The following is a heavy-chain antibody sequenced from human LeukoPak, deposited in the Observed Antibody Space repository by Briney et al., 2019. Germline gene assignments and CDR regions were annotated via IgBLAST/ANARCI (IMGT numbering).Heavy chain of an antibody. CDR2: ISAYNGNT. CDR3: ARDLRDYYDSSGYYSPFDY. J-gene: IGHJ4*02. V-gene: IGHV1-18*01. D-gene: IGHD3-22*01. CDR1: GYTFTSYG. Sequence: ASVKASCKASGYTFTSYGISWVRQAPGQGLEWMGWISAYNGNTNYAQKLQGRVTMTADTSTSTAYMELRSLRSDDTAVYYCARDLRDYYDSSGYYSPFDYWGQGTLVTVSS.